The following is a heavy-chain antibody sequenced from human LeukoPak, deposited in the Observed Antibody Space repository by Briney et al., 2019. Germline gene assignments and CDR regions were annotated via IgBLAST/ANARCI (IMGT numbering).Heavy chain of an antibody. CDR1: GFTFSNYG. Sequence: PGGSLRLSCAASGFTFSNYGMTWVRQAPGKGLEWVSGISGSGGNTYYADSVKGRFTISRDNSKNTLYLQMNSLRAEDTAVYYCAKGGPVSSKSITMTRGTRRYNYYMDVWGKGTTVTISS. V-gene: IGHV3-23*01. CDR3: AKGGPVSSKSITMTRGTRRYNYYMDV. J-gene: IGHJ6*03. D-gene: IGHD3-10*01. CDR2: ISGSGGNT.